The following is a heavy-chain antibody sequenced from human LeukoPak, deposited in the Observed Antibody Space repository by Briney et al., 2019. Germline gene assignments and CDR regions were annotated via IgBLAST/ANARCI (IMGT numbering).Heavy chain of an antibody. CDR2: MNPNTGRT. CDR3: ARVSFSGGYTYGYEDY. D-gene: IGHD5-18*01. J-gene: IGHJ4*02. Sequence: ASVKVSCKASRYTFTSYDINWVREAAGHGLEWMGWMNPNTGRTGYAQKFQGRITMTRDTSINTAYMELTNLRSEDTAVYYCARVSFSGGYTYGYEDYWGQGTLVTVSS. V-gene: IGHV1-8*01. CDR1: RYTFTSYD.